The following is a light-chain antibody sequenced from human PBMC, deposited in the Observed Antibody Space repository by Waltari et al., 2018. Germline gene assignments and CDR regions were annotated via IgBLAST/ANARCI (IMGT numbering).Light chain of an antibody. CDR1: TSNIGNNY. CDR3: ATWDNNLKAEI. J-gene: IGLJ2*01. V-gene: IGLV1-51*01. Sequence: QSVLTQPPSVSAAPGQKVTISCSGSTSNIGNNYVSWYQCLPEKAPKLVIYYTDQAHSAIPDRSAGSRSGTSATLTITGLQTGDEGDYYCATWDNNLKAEIFGGGTTLTVL. CDR2: YTD.